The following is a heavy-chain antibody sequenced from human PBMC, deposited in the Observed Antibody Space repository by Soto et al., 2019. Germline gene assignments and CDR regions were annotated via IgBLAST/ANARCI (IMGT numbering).Heavy chain of an antibody. J-gene: IGHJ3*02. Sequence: EVQLVESGGGLVQPGGSLRLSCTASGFIVSDTYVNWVRQAPGKGLEWVSVISNRGDTHYADSVRGRFSLSRDISDNTLHLQMNNLRVEDTAGYYWAREPRYCRGGSCSITGDAYDIWGQGTMVTVSS. V-gene: IGHV3-66*01. CDR1: GFIVSDTY. CDR2: ISNRGDT. D-gene: IGHD2-15*01. CDR3: AREPRYCRGGSCSITGDAYDI.